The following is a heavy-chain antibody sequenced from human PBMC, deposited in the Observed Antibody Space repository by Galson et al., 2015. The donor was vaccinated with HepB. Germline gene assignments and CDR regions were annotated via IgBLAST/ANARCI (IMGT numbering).Heavy chain of an antibody. Sequence: SLRLSCAASGFTFDDYAMHWVRQRPGRGLEWVSGISWNSVSIGYADSVKGRFTVSRDNAKKFLYLQMNSLRPDDTAKYHCVKDYARMQLWSHFDFWGQGTLATVSS. CDR2: ISWNSVSI. V-gene: IGHV3-9*01. J-gene: IGHJ4*02. D-gene: IGHD3-10*01. CDR1: GFTFDDYA. CDR3: VKDYARMQLWSHFDF.